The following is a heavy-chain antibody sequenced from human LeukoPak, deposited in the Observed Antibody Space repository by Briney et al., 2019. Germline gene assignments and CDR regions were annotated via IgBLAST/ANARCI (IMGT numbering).Heavy chain of an antibody. D-gene: IGHD6-13*01. CDR1: GPTLSSYS. CDR3: AKDRSSSWPTGRYHYGMDV. J-gene: IGHJ6*02. V-gene: IGHV3-23*01. Sequence: GGSLRPSCAVSGPTLSSYSMGWVRHAEGKGLEWVSATRAGGGSTYYADSVKGRFTISRDNSKNTLYLQMNSLRAEDTAVYYCAKDRSSSWPTGRYHYGMDVWGQGTTVTVSS. CDR2: TRAGGGST.